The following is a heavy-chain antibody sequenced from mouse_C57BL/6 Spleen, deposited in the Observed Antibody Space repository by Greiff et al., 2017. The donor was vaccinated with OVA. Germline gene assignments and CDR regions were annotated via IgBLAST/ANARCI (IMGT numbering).Heavy chain of an antibody. Sequence: EVKVEESGPGLVKPSQSLSLTCSVTGYSITSGYYWNWIRQFPGNKLEWMGYISYDGSNNYNPSLKNRISITRDTSKNQFFLKLNSVTTEDTATYYCASDYGYAMDYWGQGTSVTVSS. V-gene: IGHV3-6*01. CDR2: ISYDGSN. CDR3: ASDYGYAMDY. J-gene: IGHJ4*01. D-gene: IGHD1-1*01. CDR1: GYSITSGYY.